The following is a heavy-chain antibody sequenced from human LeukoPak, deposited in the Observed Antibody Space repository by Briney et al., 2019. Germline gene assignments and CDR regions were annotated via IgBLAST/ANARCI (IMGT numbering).Heavy chain of an antibody. Sequence: SETLSLTCAVYGGSSSGYYWSWIRQPPGKGLEWIGEINHSGSTNYNPSLKSRVTISVDTSKNQFSLKLSSVTAADTALYYCARGEWLRSWFGYWGQGTLVTVSS. CDR2: INHSGST. CDR3: ARGEWLRSWFGY. V-gene: IGHV4-34*01. D-gene: IGHD5-12*01. CDR1: GGSSSGYY. J-gene: IGHJ4*02.